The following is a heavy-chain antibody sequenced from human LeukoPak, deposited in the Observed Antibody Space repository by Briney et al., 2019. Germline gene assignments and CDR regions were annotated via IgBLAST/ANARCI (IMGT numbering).Heavy chain of an antibody. V-gene: IGHV1-69*05. CDR3: ARGRGMTTVTTWTFDY. J-gene: IGHJ4*02. CDR1: GYTFTGYY. Sequence: SVKVSCKASGYTFTGYYMHWVRQAPGQGLEWMGGIIPIFGTANYAQKFQGRVTITTDESTSTAYMELSSLRSEDTAVYYCARGRGMTTVTTWTFDYWGQGTLVTVSS. CDR2: IIPIFGTA. D-gene: IGHD4-17*01.